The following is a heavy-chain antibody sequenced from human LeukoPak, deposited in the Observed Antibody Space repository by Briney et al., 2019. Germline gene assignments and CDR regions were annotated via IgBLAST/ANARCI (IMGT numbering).Heavy chain of an antibody. CDR1: GFTFSSYA. J-gene: IGHJ4*02. CDR2: ISNSDYST. D-gene: IGHD3-10*01. Sequence: HPGGSLRLSCAASGFTFSSYAMSWVRQAPGKGLEWVSTISNSDYSTYYADSVKGRFTISRANSENTLYLQMNSLRAEDTAVYYCARAAHRGFSFDYWGQGTLVTVSS. V-gene: IGHV3-23*01. CDR3: ARAAHRGFSFDY.